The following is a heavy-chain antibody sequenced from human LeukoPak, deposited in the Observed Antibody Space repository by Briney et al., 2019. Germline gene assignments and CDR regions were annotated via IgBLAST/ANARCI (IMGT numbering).Heavy chain of an antibody. Sequence: GESLKISCTGSGSCFTSYWIGWVRHMAGKGLEWMGIIYPGDSDTRYSPSFQGQVTISADKSISTAYLQWSSLKASDTAMYYCARLSAAAGPNWFDPWGQGTLVTVSS. J-gene: IGHJ5*02. CDR1: GSCFTSYW. D-gene: IGHD6-13*01. CDR2: IYPGDSDT. V-gene: IGHV5-51*01. CDR3: ARLSAAAGPNWFDP.